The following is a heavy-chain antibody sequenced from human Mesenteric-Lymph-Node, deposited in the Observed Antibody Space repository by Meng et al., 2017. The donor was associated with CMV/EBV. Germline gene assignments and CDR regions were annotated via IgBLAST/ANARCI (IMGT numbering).Heavy chain of an antibody. CDR1: GFTFSTYW. CDR2: IKEDGSET. CDR3: ARDSPSDFDY. V-gene: IGHV3-7*01. Sequence: GESLKISCEASGFTFSTYWMNWVRQAPGKGLEWVANIKEDGSETYYMDSARGRFTISRDNAKNSLYLQMNSLGAEDTAVYYCARDSPSDFDYWGQGTLVTVSS. J-gene: IGHJ4*02.